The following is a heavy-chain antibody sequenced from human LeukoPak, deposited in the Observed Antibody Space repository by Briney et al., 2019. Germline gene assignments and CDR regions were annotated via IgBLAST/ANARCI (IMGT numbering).Heavy chain of an antibody. V-gene: IGHV6-1*01. J-gene: IGHJ4*02. D-gene: IGHD3-10*01. CDR3: AKSTYYYGSGSLIYYFDY. CDR1: GDSVSSNSAA. CDR2: TYYRSKWYN. Sequence: SQTLSLTCAISGDSVSSNSAAWNWIRQSPSRGLEWLGRTYYRSKWYNDCAVSVKSRITINPDTSKNQFSLQLNSVTPEDTAVYYCAKSTYYYGSGSLIYYFDYWGQGTLVTVSS.